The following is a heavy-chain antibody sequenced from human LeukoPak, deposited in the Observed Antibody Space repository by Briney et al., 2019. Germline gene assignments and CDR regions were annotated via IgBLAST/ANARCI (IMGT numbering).Heavy chain of an antibody. V-gene: IGHV4-34*01. Sequence: SDTLSLTCAVYGGSFSGYYWSWTRQPPGKGLECIGEINHSGSTNYNPSLKSRVTISVDTSKKQFSLKLSSVTAADTAVYYCARGVRSPDSSGYSYGFNYWGQGTLVTVSS. J-gene: IGHJ4*02. CDR1: GGSFSGYY. CDR2: INHSGST. D-gene: IGHD5-18*01. CDR3: ARGVRSPDSSGYSYGFNY.